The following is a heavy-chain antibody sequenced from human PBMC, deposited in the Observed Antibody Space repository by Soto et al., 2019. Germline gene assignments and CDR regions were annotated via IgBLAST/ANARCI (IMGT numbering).Heavy chain of an antibody. D-gene: IGHD1-26*01. Sequence: GGSLRLSCEASGFILSDCYMDGVRQVPGKGPEWIGRSRNKANSYSTEYAASVKGRFTVSRDDLKSSFYLQMNALKTEDTAAYYCLVPPVGSSFVYRGQGT. CDR1: GFILSDCY. CDR2: SRNKANSYST. CDR3: LVPPVGSSFVY. J-gene: IGHJ4*02. V-gene: IGHV3-72*01.